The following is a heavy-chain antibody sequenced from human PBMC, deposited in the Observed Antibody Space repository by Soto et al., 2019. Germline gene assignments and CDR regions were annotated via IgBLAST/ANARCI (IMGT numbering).Heavy chain of an antibody. CDR3: ARLRGSADYGMDV. CDR1: GGSISSGGYS. J-gene: IGHJ6*02. Sequence: SETLSLTCAVSGGSISSGGYSWSWIRQPPGKGLEWIGYIYHSGSTYYNPSLKSRVTISVDRSKNQFSLKLSSVTAADTAVYYCARLRGSADYGMDVWGQGTTVTVSS. CDR2: IYHSGST. V-gene: IGHV4-30-2*01.